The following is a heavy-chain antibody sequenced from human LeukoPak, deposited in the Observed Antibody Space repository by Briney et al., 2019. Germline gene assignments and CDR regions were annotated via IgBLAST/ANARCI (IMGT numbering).Heavy chain of an antibody. J-gene: IGHJ4*02. V-gene: IGHV3-30*04. CDR3: ARDPNRLADYGGDYFDH. Sequence: GGSLRLSCAASGFPFSSYTMHWVRQAPGNGLEWVAVISNDGSHKYYADSVKGRFIISRDNSKNTLSLQMNTLRPGDTAVFYCARDPNRLADYGGDYFDHWGQGTLVTVSS. CDR2: ISNDGSHK. CDR1: GFPFSSYT. D-gene: IGHD4-23*01.